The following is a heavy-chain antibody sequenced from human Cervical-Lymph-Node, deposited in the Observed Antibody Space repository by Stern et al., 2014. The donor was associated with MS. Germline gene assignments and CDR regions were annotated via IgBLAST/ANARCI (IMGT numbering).Heavy chain of an antibody. CDR3: ARERKVERSARLLVSFDV. J-gene: IGHJ3*01. D-gene: IGHD1-1*01. V-gene: IGHV4-34*01. CDR1: GASFSDNY. Sequence: VQLQQWGAGLLRPSATLSLTCAVHGASFSDNYWSWIRQTPGKGLEWIGEINSGGARPYNPSLMSRATLSVAPSRTQFSLKLSSLTAADTAMYYCARERKVERSARLLVSFDVWGQGTLVTVSS. CDR2: INSGGAR.